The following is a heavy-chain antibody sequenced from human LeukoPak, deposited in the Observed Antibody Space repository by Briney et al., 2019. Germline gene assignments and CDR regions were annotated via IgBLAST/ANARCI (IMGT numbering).Heavy chain of an antibody. CDR1: GGSISSYY. CDR3: ARVWGYRWQPAFDY. CDR2: IYYSGST. V-gene: IGHV4-59*01. D-gene: IGHD5-12*01. J-gene: IGHJ4*02. Sequence: PSETLSLTCTVSGGSISSYYWSWIRQPPGKGLEWIGYIYYSGSTNYNPSLKSRVTISVDTSKNQFSLKLSSVTAADTAVYYCARVWGYRWQPAFDYWGQGTLVTVSS.